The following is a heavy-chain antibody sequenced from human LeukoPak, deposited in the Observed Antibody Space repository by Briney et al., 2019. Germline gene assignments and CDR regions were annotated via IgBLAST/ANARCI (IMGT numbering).Heavy chain of an antibody. V-gene: IGHV3-30-3*01. CDR3: ASGIKEQLPGAFDI. CDR2: ISYDGSNK. Sequence: GGSLRLSCAASGFTFSSYAMHWVRQAPGKGLEWVAVISYDGSNKYYADSVKGRFTISRDNSKNTLYLQMNSLRAEDTAVYYCASGIKEQLPGAFDIWGQGTMVTVSS. D-gene: IGHD6-13*01. CDR1: GFTFSSYA. J-gene: IGHJ3*02.